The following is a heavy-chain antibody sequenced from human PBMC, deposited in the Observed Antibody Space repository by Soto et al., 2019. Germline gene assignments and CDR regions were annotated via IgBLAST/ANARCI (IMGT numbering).Heavy chain of an antibody. J-gene: IGHJ4*02. Sequence: ASVKVSFKASGYTFTNYAISWVRQAPGQGLEWMGWINVDNGVTNYAQKLQGRVTMTTDTSTSTAYLELRSLTSDDTAVYYCARARRSNGFYATDYWGQGTLVTVSS. D-gene: IGHD3-16*01. V-gene: IGHV1-18*01. CDR2: INVDNGVT. CDR3: ARARRSNGFYATDY. CDR1: GYTFTNYA.